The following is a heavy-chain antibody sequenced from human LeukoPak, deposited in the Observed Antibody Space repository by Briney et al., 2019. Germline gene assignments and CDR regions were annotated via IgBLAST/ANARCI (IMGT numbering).Heavy chain of an antibody. CDR2: IYYSGST. Sequence: SETLSLTCAIYGGSFSGYYWSWLRQPPGKGLEWIGYIYYSGSTYYNPSLKSRVTISVDTSKNQFSLKLSSVTAADTAVYYCARAPMRGIPNFDYWGQGTLVTVSS. V-gene: IGHV4-34*09. D-gene: IGHD3-22*01. CDR1: GGSFSGYY. J-gene: IGHJ4*02. CDR3: ARAPMRGIPNFDY.